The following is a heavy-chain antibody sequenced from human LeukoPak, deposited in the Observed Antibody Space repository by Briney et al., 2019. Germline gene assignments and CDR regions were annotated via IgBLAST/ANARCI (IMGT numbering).Heavy chain of an antibody. Sequence: SETLSLTCIVSGGSISRYSWNWIRQSPGKGLEWIGYIAHSGTSSYKSSLKSRVTISVDTSKNQLSLRLTSVTAADTAVYYCARWDDSAWAFGNWGPGTLVTVSS. CDR1: GGSISRYS. V-gene: IGHV4-59*08. CDR2: IAHSGTS. J-gene: IGHJ4*02. D-gene: IGHD6-19*01. CDR3: ARWDDSAWAFGN.